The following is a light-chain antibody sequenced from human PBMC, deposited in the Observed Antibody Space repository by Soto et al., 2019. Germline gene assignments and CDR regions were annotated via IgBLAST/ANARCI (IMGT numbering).Light chain of an antibody. Sequence: IQMTQSRSSLSASVGDRVTITCRASQGIRSDLGWYQQKPGKAPKLLIYAASSLQSGVPSRFSGSGSGTDFTLTISSLQPEDFATYYCLQDYNYPRTFGQGTKVDIK. CDR1: QGIRSD. V-gene: IGKV1-6*01. J-gene: IGKJ1*01. CDR2: AAS. CDR3: LQDYNYPRT.